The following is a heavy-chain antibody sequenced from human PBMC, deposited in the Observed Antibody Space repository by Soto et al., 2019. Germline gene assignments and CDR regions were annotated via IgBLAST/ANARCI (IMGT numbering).Heavy chain of an antibody. D-gene: IGHD7-27*01. Sequence: SVKVSCKASAVTFPHYALSWVRQAPGQGLEWMGGIIPVLATTTYAQKFQGRVSISADESTSTAYIELSSLNSEDTAVYYCACNWGNSLRNWLAPWGQGTLVTVSS. CDR1: AVTFPHYA. J-gene: IGHJ5*02. CDR2: IIPVLATT. CDR3: ACNWGNSLRNWLAP. V-gene: IGHV1-69*13.